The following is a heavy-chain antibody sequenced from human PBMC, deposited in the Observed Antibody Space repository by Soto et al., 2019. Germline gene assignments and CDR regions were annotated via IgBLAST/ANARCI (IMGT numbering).Heavy chain of an antibody. J-gene: IGHJ4*02. Sequence: GGSLRLSCAASGFTFSSYAMHWVRQAPGKGLEWVAVISYDGSNKYYADSVKGRFTISRDNSKNTLYLQMNSLRAEDTAVYYCARSGRGVIAPPNVNWGQGTLVTVSS. CDR1: GFTFSSYA. CDR2: ISYDGSNK. V-gene: IGHV3-30-3*01. D-gene: IGHD3-10*01. CDR3: ARSGRGVIAPPNVN.